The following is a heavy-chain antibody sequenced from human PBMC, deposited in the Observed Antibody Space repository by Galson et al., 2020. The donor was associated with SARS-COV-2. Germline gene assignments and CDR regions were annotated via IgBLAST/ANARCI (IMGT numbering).Heavy chain of an antibody. CDR1: GFTFSSYA. D-gene: IGHD3-10*01. CDR3: ARGVGSSYYYGMDV. V-gene: IGHV3-30-3*01. CDR2: ISYDGSNK. J-gene: IGHJ6*02. Sequence: GGSLRLSCAASGFTFSSYAMHWVRQAPGKGLEWVAVISYDGSNKYYADSVKGRFTISRDNSKNTLYLQMNSLRAEDTAVYYCARGVGSSYYYGMDVWGQGTTVTVS.